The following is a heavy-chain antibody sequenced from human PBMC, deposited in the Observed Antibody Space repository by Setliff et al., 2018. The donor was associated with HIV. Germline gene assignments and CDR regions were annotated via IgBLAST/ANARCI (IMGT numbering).Heavy chain of an antibody. CDR3: ARDRNIILRGGSYYYMDV. Sequence: ASVKVSCKASGYTFTSYDVNWVRQATGQGLEWMGWISIHNGNSNSPQKFEDRVTLTFDTSTSTAYLDLRSLRSDDTAVYYCARDRNIILRGGSYYYMDVWGTGTTVTVSS. CDR2: ISIHNGNS. J-gene: IGHJ6*03. D-gene: IGHD1-26*01. CDR1: GYTFTSYD. V-gene: IGHV1-18*01.